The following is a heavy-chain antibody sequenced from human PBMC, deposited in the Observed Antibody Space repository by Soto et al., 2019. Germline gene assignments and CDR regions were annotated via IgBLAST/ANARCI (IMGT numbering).Heavy chain of an antibody. D-gene: IGHD3-9*01. Sequence: GESLKISCKGSGYSFTSYWIGWVRQMPGKGLEWMGIIYPGDSDTRYSPSFQGQVTISADKSISTAYLQWSSLKASDTAMYYCARAYYDILTGYSVRGMEVWGQGTTVTVSS. CDR3: ARAYYDILTGYSVRGMEV. V-gene: IGHV5-51*01. CDR1: GYSFTSYW. CDR2: IYPGDSDT. J-gene: IGHJ6*02.